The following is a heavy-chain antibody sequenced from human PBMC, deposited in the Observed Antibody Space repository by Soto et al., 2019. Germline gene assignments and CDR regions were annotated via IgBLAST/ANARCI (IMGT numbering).Heavy chain of an antibody. CDR2: ISYDGSNR. Sequence: PGGSLRLSCAASGFTFSSYGMHWVRQAPGKGLEWVAVISYDGSNRYYADSVKGRFTISRDNSKNTLYLQMNSLRAEDTAVYYCAKDKVYCSGGSCYVSYYFDYWGQGTLVTVSS. V-gene: IGHV3-30*18. CDR1: GFTFSSYG. J-gene: IGHJ4*02. CDR3: AKDKVYCSGGSCYVSYYFDY. D-gene: IGHD2-15*01.